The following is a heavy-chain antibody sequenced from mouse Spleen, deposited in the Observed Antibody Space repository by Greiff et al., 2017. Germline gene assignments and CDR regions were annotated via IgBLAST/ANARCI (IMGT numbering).Heavy chain of an antibody. CDR1: GYTFTSYW. D-gene: IGHD3-2*01. CDR2: INPSVSYT. Sequence: QVQLKQPGAELVMPGASVKLSCKASGYTFTSYWMHWVKQRPGQGLEWIGEINPSVSYTNYNQKFKGKATLTVDKSSSTAYMQLSSLTSEDSAVYYCARSKERQLGTRFAYWGQGTLVTVSA. CDR3: ARSKERQLGTRFAY. J-gene: IGHJ3*01. V-gene: IGHV1-69*01.